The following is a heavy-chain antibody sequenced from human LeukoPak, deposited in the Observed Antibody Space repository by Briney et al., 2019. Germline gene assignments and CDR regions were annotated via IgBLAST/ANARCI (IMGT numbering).Heavy chain of an antibody. D-gene: IGHD3-10*01. V-gene: IGHV4-59*08. J-gene: IGHJ2*01. Sequence: PSETLFLTCTVSGGSISSYYWSWIRQSPGKGLEWIGYIYYSGGTNYNPSLKSRVTISVDTSKNQFSLKLSSVTAADTAVYYCARSGKWGYFDLWGRGTLVTVSS. CDR1: GGSISSYY. CDR3: ARSGKWGYFDL. CDR2: IYYSGGT.